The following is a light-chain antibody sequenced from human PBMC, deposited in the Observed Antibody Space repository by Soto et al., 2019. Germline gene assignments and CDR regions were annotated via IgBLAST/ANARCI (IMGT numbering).Light chain of an antibody. Sequence: DFQMTPSPSTLYASVGDRVAITCRASQNIRSRLAWFQQKPGKAPKLLIYDASSLESGLPQRFSGSGSGTEFTLTISSLQTDDFSTYYCQQYHSYWTVGQGTKVEIK. V-gene: IGKV1-5*01. J-gene: IGKJ1*01. CDR3: QQYHSYWT. CDR1: QNIRSR. CDR2: DAS.